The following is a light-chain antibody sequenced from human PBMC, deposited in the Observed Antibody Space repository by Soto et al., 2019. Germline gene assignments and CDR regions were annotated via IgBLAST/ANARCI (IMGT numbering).Light chain of an antibody. Sequence: QSVLTQPPSASASLGASVKLTCTLSSGHNSYAIAWHQQQQEKGPRYLMKLNSDGSHSKGDGIPDRFSGSSSGAERYLTISSLQSEDEADYYCQTWSTDIRLFVGGTKVTVL. V-gene: IGLV4-69*01. CDR3: QTWSTDIRL. CDR1: SGHNSYA. J-gene: IGLJ3*02. CDR2: LNSDGSH.